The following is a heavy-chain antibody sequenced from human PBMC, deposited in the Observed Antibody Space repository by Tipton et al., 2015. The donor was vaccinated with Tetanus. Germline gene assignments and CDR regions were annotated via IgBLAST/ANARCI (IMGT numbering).Heavy chain of an antibody. CDR2: ISGSGGST. V-gene: IGHV3-23*01. CDR3: ARDLVVYYGSGSHVAYGMDV. D-gene: IGHD3-10*01. J-gene: IGHJ6*02. Sequence: SLRLSCAASGFTFSSYAMSWVRQAPGKGLEWVSAISGSGGSTYYADSVKGRFTISRDNSKNTLYLQMNSLRAEDTAVYYCARDLVVYYGSGSHVAYGMDVWGQGTTVTVSS. CDR1: GFTFSSYA.